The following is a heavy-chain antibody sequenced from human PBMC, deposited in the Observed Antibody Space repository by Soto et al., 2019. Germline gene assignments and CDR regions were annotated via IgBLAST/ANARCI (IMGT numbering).Heavy chain of an antibody. V-gene: IGHV1-69*13. CDR2: IIPIFGTA. J-gene: IGHJ5*02. D-gene: IGHD2-2*01. CDR1: GGTFSSYA. Sequence: GASVKVSCKASGGTFSSYAISWVRQAPGQGXEWMGGIIPIFGTANYAQKFQGRVTITADESTSTAYMELSSLRSGDTAVYYCARDLGYCSSTSCPRRYNWFDPWGQGPLVTVSS. CDR3: ARDLGYCSSTSCPRRYNWFDP.